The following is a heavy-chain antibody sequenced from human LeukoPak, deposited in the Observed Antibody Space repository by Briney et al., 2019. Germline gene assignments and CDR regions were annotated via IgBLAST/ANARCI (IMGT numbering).Heavy chain of an antibody. CDR3: ARETSLAGFASGLGFNY. D-gene: IGHD6-19*01. Sequence: SGTLSLTCAVSGDSIRSNSWWSWVRQSPGKGLEWIGYVYGSGYTNYNPSLKSRVTMSIDTSKNHFSLKLTSVTAADTATYYCARETSLAGFASGLGFNYWGQGILVTVSS. CDR2: VYGSGYT. V-gene: IGHV4-4*02. J-gene: IGHJ4*02. CDR1: GDSIRSNSW.